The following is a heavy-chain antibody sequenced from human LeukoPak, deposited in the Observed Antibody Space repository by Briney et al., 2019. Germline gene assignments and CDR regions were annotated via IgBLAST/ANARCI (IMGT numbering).Heavy chain of an antibody. CDR3: ARVMSSSRTNY. D-gene: IGHD6-6*01. CDR2: INSDGSST. V-gene: IGHV3-74*01. J-gene: IGHJ4*02. Sequence: GGSLRLSCAASGFTFSSYWMHWVRQAPGKGLVWVSRINSDGSSTSYADSVKGRFTISRDNAKNTLYLQMNSLRAEDTAVYYCARVMSSSRTNYWGQGTLVTVSS. CDR1: GFTFSSYW.